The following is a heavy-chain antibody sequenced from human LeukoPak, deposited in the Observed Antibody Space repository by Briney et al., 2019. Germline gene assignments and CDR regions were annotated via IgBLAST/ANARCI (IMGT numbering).Heavy chain of an antibody. Sequence: PSETLSLTCTVSGGSISSYYWSWIRQPPGKGLEWIGYIYYSGSTNYNPSLKSRVTISLDTSKNQFSLKLSSVTAADTAVYFCARGVTFGGVIVPAFDIWGQGTMVTVSS. CDR1: GGSISSYY. D-gene: IGHD3-16*02. V-gene: IGHV4-59*08. J-gene: IGHJ3*02. CDR3: ARGVTFGGVIVPAFDI. CDR2: IYYSGST.